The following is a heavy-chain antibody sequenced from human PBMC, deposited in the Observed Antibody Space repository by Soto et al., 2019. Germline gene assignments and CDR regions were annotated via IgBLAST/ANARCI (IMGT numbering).Heavy chain of an antibody. V-gene: IGHV3-30*03. CDR3: ASSITGFYIMDI. CDR2: ISYDERNI. CDR1: GFTFSNYG. J-gene: IGHJ6*02. Sequence: LRLSCAASGFTFSNYGMHWVRQAPGKGLEWVAVISYDERNIYYSDSVKGRFTISRDNSKSTLYLQMYSLKTEDTAVYYCASSITGFYIMDIWGQGTTVTVSS. D-gene: IGHD3-10*01.